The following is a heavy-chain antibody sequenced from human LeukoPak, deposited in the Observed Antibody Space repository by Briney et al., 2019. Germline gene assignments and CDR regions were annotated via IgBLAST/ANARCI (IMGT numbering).Heavy chain of an antibody. CDR3: AKGPRGAFDI. Sequence: GGSLRLSCAGSGFTYSNYAMNWVRQAPGKGLEWVSVLSGSGATTYYADSVKGRFTISRDNSKNTVYLQMNSLRAEDTALYYCAKGPRGAFDIWGQGTMVTVSS. V-gene: IGHV3-23*01. J-gene: IGHJ3*02. CDR1: GFTYSNYA. D-gene: IGHD3-10*01. CDR2: LSGSGATT.